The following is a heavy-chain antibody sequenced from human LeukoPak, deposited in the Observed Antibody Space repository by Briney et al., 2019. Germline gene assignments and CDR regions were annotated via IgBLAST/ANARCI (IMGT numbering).Heavy chain of an antibody. CDR3: ASGSGSYRTPYYYMDV. CDR2: IYSGGST. V-gene: IGHV3-53*01. CDR1: GFTVSSNY. D-gene: IGHD3-10*01. J-gene: IGHJ6*03. Sequence: GGSLTLSCVASGFTVSSNYMSWVRQAPGKGLEWVSVIYSGGSTYYADSVKGRFTISRDNSKNTLYLQMNILRAEDTAVYYCASGSGSYRTPYYYMDVWGTGTTVTVSS.